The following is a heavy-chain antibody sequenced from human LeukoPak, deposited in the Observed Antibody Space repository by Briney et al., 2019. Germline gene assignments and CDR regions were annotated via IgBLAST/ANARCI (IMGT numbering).Heavy chain of an antibody. J-gene: IGHJ4*02. CDR2: ISGSDSST. Sequence: GGSLRLSCAASGFTLSSYAMSWVRQAPGKGLEWVSGISGSDSSTYYADSVKGRFTISRDNSKNTLYLQMNSLRAEDTAVYYCADRYGYSSGWGQGTLVTVSS. D-gene: IGHD6-19*01. CDR1: GFTLSSYA. V-gene: IGHV3-23*01. CDR3: ADRYGYSSG.